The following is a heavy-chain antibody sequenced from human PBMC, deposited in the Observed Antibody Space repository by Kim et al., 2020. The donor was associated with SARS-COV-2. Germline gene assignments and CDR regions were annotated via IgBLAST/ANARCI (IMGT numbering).Heavy chain of an antibody. D-gene: IGHD1-20*01. CDR1: GYSFTCYW. Sequence: GESLKISCKGSGYSFTCYWISWVRQTPGKGLEWMGRIDPSDSYINYSPSFQGHVSISADKSTSTAYLQWSSLKASDTAMYYCARQGQSNWNFDYWGQGTLVTVSS. CDR2: IDPSDSYI. V-gene: IGHV5-10-1*01. J-gene: IGHJ4*02. CDR3: ARQGQSNWNFDY.